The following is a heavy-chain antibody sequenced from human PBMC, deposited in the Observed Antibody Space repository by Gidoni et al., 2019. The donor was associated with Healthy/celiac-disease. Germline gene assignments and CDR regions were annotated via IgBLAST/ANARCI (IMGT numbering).Heavy chain of an antibody. Sequence: QVQLVQSGAAVKKPGASVKVSCKASEYTFTSSAMHWGRQAPGQRLEWMGWSNAGNGNTKHSQEFQGRVTMTRDTSASTAYMELSSLRSEDMAVYYCARGLPPAAGTPVYAFDIWGQGTMVTVSS. J-gene: IGHJ3*02. V-gene: IGHV1-3*02. CDR2: SNAGNGNT. CDR3: ARGLPPAAGTPVYAFDI. D-gene: IGHD6-13*01. CDR1: EYTFTSSA.